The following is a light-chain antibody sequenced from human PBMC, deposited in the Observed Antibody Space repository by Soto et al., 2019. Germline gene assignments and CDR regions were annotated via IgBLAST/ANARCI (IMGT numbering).Light chain of an antibody. CDR3: QQYYSAPET. J-gene: IGKJ1*01. CDR1: QSVLYSSNNKNN. CDR2: WAS. V-gene: IGKV4-1*01. Sequence: DIVMTQSPDSLAVSLGERASINCKSSQSVLYSSNNKNNLAWYQQKPGQPPKLLIFWASTRDSGGPDRFSGSGSGTDFTLTISGLQAEDVAVYYCQQYYSAPETFGQGTRVEIK.